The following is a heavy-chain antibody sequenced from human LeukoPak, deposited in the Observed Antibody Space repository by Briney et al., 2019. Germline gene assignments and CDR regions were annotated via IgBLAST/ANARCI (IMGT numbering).Heavy chain of an antibody. D-gene: IGHD4-23*01. J-gene: IGHJ4*02. V-gene: IGHV3-33*08. Sequence: PGGSLRLSCEASGFNFSSYGMHWVRQAPGKGLEWVAVIWYDGSNENYAGSVKGRFTISRDNSQNTLYLQMNSLRAEDTAVYYCARNDYGGNFFDYWGQGTLVTVSS. CDR2: IWYDGSNE. CDR1: GFNFSSYG. CDR3: ARNDYGGNFFDY.